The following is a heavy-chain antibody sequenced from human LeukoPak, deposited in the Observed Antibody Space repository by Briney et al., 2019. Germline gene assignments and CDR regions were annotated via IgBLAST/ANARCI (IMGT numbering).Heavy chain of an antibody. CDR3: ARRDCVGDCYSNWFDP. D-gene: IGHD2-21*02. Sequence: ASVKVSCKASGYTFINYFMHWVRQAPGQGLEWMGIINPRGGSTGYAQKFQGRITMTTDVSTRTVYMELSSLESEDTAVYYCARRDCVGDCYSNWFDPWGQGTLVTVSS. CDR2: INPRGGST. V-gene: IGHV1-46*01. J-gene: IGHJ5*02. CDR1: GYTFINYF.